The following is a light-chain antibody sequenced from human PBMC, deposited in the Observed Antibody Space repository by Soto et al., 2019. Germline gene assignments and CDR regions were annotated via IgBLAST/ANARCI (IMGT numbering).Light chain of an antibody. CDR2: DDS. J-gene: IGLJ1*01. Sequence: SYELTQPPSVSVAPGQAARIGCGGDNIGSKSVHWYQQKSGQAPVLVVYDDSDRPSGIPERFSGSTSGNTATLTISRVEAGDEAEYYCQVWDSSSDHYVLGTGTKVTVL. V-gene: IGLV3-21*02. CDR1: NIGSKS. CDR3: QVWDSSSDHYV.